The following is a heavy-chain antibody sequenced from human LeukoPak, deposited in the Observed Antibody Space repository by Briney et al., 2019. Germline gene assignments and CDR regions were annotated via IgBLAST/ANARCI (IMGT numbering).Heavy chain of an antibody. V-gene: IGHV4-59*01. J-gene: IGHJ6*03. Sequence: PSETLSLTCTVSGGSISSYYWSWIRQPPGKGLEWIWYIYYSGTTSYNPSLKSRVTISVATSNNQFSLNLDSVTAADTAVYYCARESSVVVGFMDVWGKGTTVTVSS. CDR2: IYYSGTT. D-gene: IGHD2-21*01. CDR3: ARESSVVVGFMDV. CDR1: GGSISSYY.